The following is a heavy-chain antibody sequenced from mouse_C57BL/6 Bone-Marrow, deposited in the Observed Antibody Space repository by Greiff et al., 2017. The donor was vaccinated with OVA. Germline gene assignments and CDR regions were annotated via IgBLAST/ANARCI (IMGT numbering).Heavy chain of an antibody. CDR1: GFTITDDY. J-gene: IGHJ1*03. CDR2: IDPENGDT. V-gene: IGHV14-4*01. D-gene: IGHD2-12*01. CDR3: TSYYSDFYWYFDV. Sequence: VQLKQSGAELVRPGASVKLSCTASGFTITDDYMHWVKQRPEQGLEWIGWIDPENGDTEYASKFPGKATLTVDTSSNTAYLHLSSLTSEDAAVYYCTSYYSDFYWYFDVWGTGTTVTVSS.